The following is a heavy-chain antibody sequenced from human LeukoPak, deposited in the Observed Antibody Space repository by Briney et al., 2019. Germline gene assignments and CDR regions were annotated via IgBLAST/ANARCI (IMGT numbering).Heavy chain of an antibody. CDR3: ARRPWFGDFDY. Sequence: SGTLSLTCAVYGGSFSGYYWSWIRQPPGKGLEWIGEINHSGSTNYNPSLKSRVTISVDTSKNQFSLKLSSVTAADTAVYYCARRPWFGDFDYWGQGTLVTVSS. V-gene: IGHV4-34*01. D-gene: IGHD3-10*01. CDR1: GGSFSGYY. J-gene: IGHJ4*02. CDR2: INHSGST.